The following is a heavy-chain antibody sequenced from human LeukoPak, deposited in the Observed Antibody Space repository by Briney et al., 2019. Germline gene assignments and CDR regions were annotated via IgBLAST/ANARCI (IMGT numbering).Heavy chain of an antibody. J-gene: IGHJ3*01. D-gene: IGHD5-24*01. V-gene: IGHV3-23*01. CDR2: ISSSGNNA. CDR1: GFTFRDAA. Sequence: GGSLRLSCAVSGFTFRDAAMTWVRQAPGKGLEWVPLISSSGNNAYYADSVKGGFTISRDNSKNTLSLQMNSLRVEDTAIYYCAKDIQLSTWGLGTMVTVSS. CDR3: AKDIQLST.